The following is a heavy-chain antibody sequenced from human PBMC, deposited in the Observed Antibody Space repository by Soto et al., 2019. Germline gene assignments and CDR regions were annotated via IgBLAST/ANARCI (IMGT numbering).Heavy chain of an antibody. CDR2: IKSKTDGGTT. Sequence: GGSLRLSCAASGFTFSNAWMNWVRQAPGKGLEWVGRIKSKTDGGTTDYAAPVKGRFTISRDDSKSIAYLQMNSLKTEDTAVYYCTRPAYYDFWSGYTPPHYWGQGTLVTVSS. CDR1: GFTFSNAW. CDR3: TRPAYYDFWSGYTPPHY. D-gene: IGHD3-3*01. J-gene: IGHJ4*02. V-gene: IGHV3-15*07.